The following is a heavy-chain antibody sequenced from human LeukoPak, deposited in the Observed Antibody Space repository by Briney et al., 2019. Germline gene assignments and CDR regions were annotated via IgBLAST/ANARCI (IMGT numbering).Heavy chain of an antibody. D-gene: IGHD2-2*01. CDR2: INPSGGST. J-gene: IGHJ4*02. CDR1: GYTFTSYY. V-gene: IGHV1-46*01. Sequence: ASVKVSCKASGYTFTSYYMHWVRQAPGQGLEWMGIINPSGGSTSHAQRFQGRVTMTRDTSTSTVYMELSSLRSEDTAVYYCARREISGVVPASTIDYWGQGTLVTVSS. CDR3: ARREISGVVPASTIDY.